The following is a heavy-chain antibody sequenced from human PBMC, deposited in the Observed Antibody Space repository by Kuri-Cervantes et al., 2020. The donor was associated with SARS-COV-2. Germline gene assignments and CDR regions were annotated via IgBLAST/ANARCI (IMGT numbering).Heavy chain of an antibody. Sequence: LSLTCAASGFTFSGSAMHWVRQASGKGLEWVGRIKGKPDGGATEYAAPVKGRFTFSRDDSKNTLYLQMNSLKTEDTAVYYCTSGRIADRLGAFDIWGQGTMVTVSS. CDR2: IKGKPDGGAT. J-gene: IGHJ3*02. CDR3: TSGRIADRLGAFDI. V-gene: IGHV3-15*01. D-gene: IGHD2-21*01. CDR1: GFTFSGSA.